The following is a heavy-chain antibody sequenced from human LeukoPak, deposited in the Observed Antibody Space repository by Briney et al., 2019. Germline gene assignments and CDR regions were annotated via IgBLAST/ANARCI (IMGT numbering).Heavy chain of an antibody. D-gene: IGHD3-3*01. CDR1: GFTFRSHA. J-gene: IGHJ4*02. Sequence: GGSLRLSCVGSGFTFRSHAMSWVRQAPEMGLEFVSGIYENGGTTYYADSVKGRFSISRDNSKNTLYLQMDSLRGEDTAVHYCTKRSVDYNFWSGVDYWGQGTLVTVSS. V-gene: IGHV3-23*01. CDR2: IYENGGTT. CDR3: TKRSVDYNFWSGVDY.